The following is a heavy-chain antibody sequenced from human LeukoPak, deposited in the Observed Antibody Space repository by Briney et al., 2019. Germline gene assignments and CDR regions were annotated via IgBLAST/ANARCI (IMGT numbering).Heavy chain of an antibody. Sequence: SETLSLTCTVSGGSISSSSYYWSWIRQPPGKGLEWIGEINHSGSTNYNPSLKSRVTISVDTSKNQFSLKLSSVTAADTAVYYCARAPDYYDSSGYMYYFDHWGQGALVTVSS. V-gene: IGHV4-39*07. D-gene: IGHD3-22*01. CDR1: GGSISSSSYY. CDR2: INHSGST. CDR3: ARAPDYYDSSGYMYYFDH. J-gene: IGHJ4*02.